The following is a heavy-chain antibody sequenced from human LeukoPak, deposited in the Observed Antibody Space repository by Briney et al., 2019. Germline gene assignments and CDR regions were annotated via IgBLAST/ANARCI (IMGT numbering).Heavy chain of an antibody. D-gene: IGHD2/OR15-2a*01. V-gene: IGHV4-39*07. J-gene: IGHJ4*02. CDR1: GGSISSSSYY. Sequence: SETLSLTCTVSGGSISSSSYYWGWIRQPPGKGLEWIGSIYYSGSTYYNPSLKSRVTISVDTSKNQFSLKLSSVTAADTAVYYCARDSTTEFDYWGQGTLVTVSS. CDR3: ARDSTTEFDY. CDR2: IYYSGST.